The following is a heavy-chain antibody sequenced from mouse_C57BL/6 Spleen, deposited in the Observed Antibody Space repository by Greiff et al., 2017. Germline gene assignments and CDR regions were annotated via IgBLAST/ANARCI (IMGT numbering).Heavy chain of an antibody. V-gene: IGHV1-85*01. CDR1: GYTFTSYD. CDR2: IYPRDGST. CDR3: AGSPDYYAMDY. J-gene: IGHJ4*01. Sequence: QVQLQQSGAELVKPGASVKLSCKASGYTFTSYDINWVKQRPGQGLEWIGWIYPRDGSTKYNEKFKGKATLTVDTSSRTAYMKLHSLTSEDSAVCFCAGSPDYYAMDYWGQGTSVTVSS.